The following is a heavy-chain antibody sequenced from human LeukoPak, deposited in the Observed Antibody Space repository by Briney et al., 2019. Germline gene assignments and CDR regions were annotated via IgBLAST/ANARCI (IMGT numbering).Heavy chain of an antibody. CDR3: ARDLLGSSGYPYFDL. CDR1: GGSISSGEYY. D-gene: IGHD3-22*01. Sequence: ETLSLTCSVSGGSISSGEYYWSWIRQAPGKGLEWVSVIYSGGSTYYADSVKGRFTISRDNPKNTLYLQMNSLRAEDTAMYYCARDLLGSSGYPYFDLWGRGTLVTVSS. V-gene: IGHV3-53*01. J-gene: IGHJ2*01. CDR2: IYSGGST.